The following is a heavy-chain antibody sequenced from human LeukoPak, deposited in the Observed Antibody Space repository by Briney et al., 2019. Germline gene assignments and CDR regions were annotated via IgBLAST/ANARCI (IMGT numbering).Heavy chain of an antibody. J-gene: IGHJ4*02. D-gene: IGHD1-26*01. CDR3: ARDLVGWELMTFDY. CDR2: ISYDGSNK. Sequence: GGSLRLSCAASGFTFSSYAMHWVRQAPGKGLEWVAVISYDGSNKYYADSVKGRFTISRDNSKNTLYLQMNSLRAEDTAVYYCARDLVGWELMTFDYWGQGTLVTVSS. CDR1: GFTFSSYA. V-gene: IGHV3-30-3*01.